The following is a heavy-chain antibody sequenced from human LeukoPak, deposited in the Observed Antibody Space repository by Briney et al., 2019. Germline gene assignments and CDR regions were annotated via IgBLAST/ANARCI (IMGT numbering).Heavy chain of an antibody. D-gene: IGHD6-13*01. CDR2: ISNSGGGT. V-gene: IGHV3-23*01. CDR3: AKGYSSNWYCDY. J-gene: IGHJ4*02. Sequence: QPGGSLRLSCTASGFTFSTYAMSWVRQAPGKGLEWVPAISNSGGGTYYADSVKGRFTISRDNSKNTLYLQMNSLRAEDTAVYHCAKGYSSNWYCDYWGQGTLVTVSS. CDR1: GFTFSTYA.